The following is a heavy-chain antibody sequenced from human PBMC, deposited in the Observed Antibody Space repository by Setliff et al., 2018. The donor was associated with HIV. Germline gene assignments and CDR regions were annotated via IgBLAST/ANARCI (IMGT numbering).Heavy chain of an antibody. J-gene: IGHJ4*02. Sequence: SETLSLTCTVSGGSISSGDYYWSWIRQPPGKGLEWIGYIYYTGSTYYNPSLKSRVTISVDTSKNQFSLKLSSVTPADTAVYYSARTKADGYNGVFDSWGQGTLVTVSS. CDR2: IYYTGST. CDR1: GGSISSGDYY. D-gene: IGHD5-12*01. CDR3: ARTKADGYNGVFDS. V-gene: IGHV4-30-4*08.